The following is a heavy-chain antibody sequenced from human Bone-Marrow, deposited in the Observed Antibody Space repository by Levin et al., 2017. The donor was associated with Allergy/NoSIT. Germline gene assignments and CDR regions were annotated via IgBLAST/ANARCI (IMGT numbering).Heavy chain of an antibody. CDR3: ARELRGYYFDY. CDR2: ISSSSSYI. CDR1: GFTFSSYS. Sequence: GESLKISCAASGFTFSSYSMNWVRQAPGKGLEWVSSISSSSSYIYYADSVKGRFTISRDNAKNSLYLQMNSLRAEDTAVYYCARELRGYYFDYWGQGTLVTVSS. V-gene: IGHV3-21*01. D-gene: IGHD3-10*01. J-gene: IGHJ4*02.